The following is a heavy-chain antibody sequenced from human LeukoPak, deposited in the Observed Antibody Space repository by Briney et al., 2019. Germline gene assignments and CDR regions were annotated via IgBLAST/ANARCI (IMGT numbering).Heavy chain of an antibody. D-gene: IGHD6-19*01. CDR2: IYTSGST. Sequence: PSETLSLTCTVSGGSISSYYWSWIPQPAGKGLEWIGRIYTSGSTNYNPSLKSRVTMSVDTSKNQFSLELSSVTAADTAVYYCARGGPRFTSSGGWYGYWGQGTLVTVSS. CDR3: ARGGPRFTSSGGWYGY. CDR1: GGSISSYY. J-gene: IGHJ4*02. V-gene: IGHV4-4*07.